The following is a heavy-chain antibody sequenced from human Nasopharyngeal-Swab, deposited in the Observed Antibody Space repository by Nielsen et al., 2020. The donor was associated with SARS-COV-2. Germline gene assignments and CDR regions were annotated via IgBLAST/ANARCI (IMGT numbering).Heavy chain of an antibody. CDR1: GYSFTTYY. Sequence: ASVKVSCKASGYSFTTYYMHWVRQAPGQGLEWMGIINPSGGTARYAQKFQGRVTVTTDTSTSTAYLHVRSLRSDDTAIYYCARKLGAPRAWYFDLWGRGTPVTVSS. CDR3: ARKLGAPRAWYFDL. D-gene: IGHD1-26*01. CDR2: INPSGGTA. J-gene: IGHJ2*01. V-gene: IGHV1-46*01.